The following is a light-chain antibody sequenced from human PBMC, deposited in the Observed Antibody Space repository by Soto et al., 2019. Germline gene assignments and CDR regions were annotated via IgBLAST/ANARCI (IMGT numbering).Light chain of an antibody. J-gene: IGKJ1*01. V-gene: IGKV1-39*01. CDR3: QQTSIIPWT. CDR1: QSVSSY. CDR2: TTS. Sequence: DIQMTQSASSLSASVGDRVTIPCRASQSVSSYVNLYQHKPGKAPKLLIFTTSSLESGVPSRFSGSGSGTDFTLTISSLHPEDFATYYCQQTSIIPWTFGQGTTVEF.